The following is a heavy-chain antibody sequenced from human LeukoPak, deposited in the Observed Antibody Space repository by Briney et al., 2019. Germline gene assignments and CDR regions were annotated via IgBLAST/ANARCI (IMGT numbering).Heavy chain of an antibody. J-gene: IGHJ4*02. D-gene: IGHD6-19*01. CDR3: AKGQYSSGWYSHFDY. V-gene: IGHV3-66*01. Sequence: GGSLRLSCAASGFTVSSNYMSWVRQAPGKGLEWASVIYSGGSTYYADSVKGRFTISRDNSKNTLYLQMNSLRAEDTAVYYCAKGQYSSGWYSHFDYWGQGTLVTVSS. CDR2: IYSGGST. CDR1: GFTVSSNY.